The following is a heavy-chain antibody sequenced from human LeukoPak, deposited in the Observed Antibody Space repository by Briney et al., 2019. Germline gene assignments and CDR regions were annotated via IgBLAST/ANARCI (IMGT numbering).Heavy chain of an antibody. Sequence: SETLSLTCTVSGGSFTPYYWSWIRQPPGKGLEWIGHISYSGSTYYNPSLTSRVTISVDTSKNQFSLKLSSVTAANTAVYYCASGCSWCFGAGSWFDPWGQGTLVTVSS. J-gene: IGHJ5*02. D-gene: IGHD6-13*01. CDR1: GGSFTPYY. CDR2: ISYSGST. CDR3: ASGCSWCFGAGSWFDP. V-gene: IGHV4-59*12.